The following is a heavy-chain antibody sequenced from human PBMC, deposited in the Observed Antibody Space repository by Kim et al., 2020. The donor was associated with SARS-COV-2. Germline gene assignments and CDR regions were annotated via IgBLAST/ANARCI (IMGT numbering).Heavy chain of an antibody. D-gene: IGHD3-10*01. J-gene: IGHJ6*02. CDR2: ISGSGGSS. Sequence: GGSLRLSCAASGFVFMNYAMTWVRQAPGKGLEWVSGISGSGGSSYYADSVKGRFTISRDNSKDTVYLQMNSLRADDTAVYYCVKSVGEYYYSYGLDVWGQGTTVTVAS. V-gene: IGHV3-23*01. CDR1: GFVFMNYA. CDR3: VKSVGEYYYSYGLDV.